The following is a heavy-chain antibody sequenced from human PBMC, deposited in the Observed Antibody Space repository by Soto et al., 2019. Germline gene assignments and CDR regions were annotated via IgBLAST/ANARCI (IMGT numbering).Heavy chain of an antibody. V-gene: IGHV3-23*01. CDR3: ARSLFGSSYSDYDMDV. D-gene: IGHD3-10*02. CDR1: GFFFSSYA. Sequence: GGSLRLSCATSGFFFSSYAMSWVRLAPGKGLEWVSGITSSGDAAHYADSVRGRFTISRDNSKNTVYLQMNRLRAEDTAIFYCARSLFGSSYSDYDMDVWGQGTKVTVSS. J-gene: IGHJ6*02. CDR2: ITSSGDAA.